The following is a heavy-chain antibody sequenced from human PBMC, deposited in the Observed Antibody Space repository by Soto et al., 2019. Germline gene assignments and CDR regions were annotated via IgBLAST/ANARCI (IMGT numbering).Heavy chain of an antibody. J-gene: IGHJ5*02. V-gene: IGHV5-51*01. Sequence: LKISCKGSGYSFTSYWIAWVRQMPGKGLEWLGIIYPGDSDTRYSPSFQGQVTISADKSINTAYLQWSSLKASDTAMCYCARRSWEFFWFDPWGQGTLVTVSS. CDR3: ARRSWEFFWFDP. D-gene: IGHD3-10*01. CDR2: IYPGDSDT. CDR1: GYSFTSYW.